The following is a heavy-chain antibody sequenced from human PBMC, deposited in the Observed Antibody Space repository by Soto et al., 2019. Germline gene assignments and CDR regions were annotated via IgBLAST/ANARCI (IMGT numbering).Heavy chain of an antibody. D-gene: IGHD6-6*01. Sequence: QVQLVQSGAEVKKPGSSVKVSCKASGGIFSSYAISWLRQAPGQGLEWMGAVIPILGQAYYAQDLQDRVSITADESTRTTYMEQSSLRSEDTAVYFCARVGGIGAPPGTDYWGQGTLVTVSS. CDR1: GGIFSSYA. J-gene: IGHJ4*02. CDR3: ARVGGIGAPPGTDY. V-gene: IGHV1-69*01. CDR2: VIPILGQA.